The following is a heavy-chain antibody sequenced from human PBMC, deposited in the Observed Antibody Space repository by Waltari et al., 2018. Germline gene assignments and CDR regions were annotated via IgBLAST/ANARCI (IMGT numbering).Heavy chain of an antibody. D-gene: IGHD4-17*01. J-gene: IGHJ4*02. Sequence: EVQLVESGGGLVQPGGSLRLSCAASGFTFSSYWMHWVRQAPGKGLVWVSRINSDGSSTSYADSVKGRFTISRDNAKNTLYLQMNSLRAEDTAVYYCARVKTTVTTLRYFDYWGQGTLVTVSS. V-gene: IGHV3-74*01. CDR3: ARVKTTVTTLRYFDY. CDR1: GFTFSSYW. CDR2: INSDGSST.